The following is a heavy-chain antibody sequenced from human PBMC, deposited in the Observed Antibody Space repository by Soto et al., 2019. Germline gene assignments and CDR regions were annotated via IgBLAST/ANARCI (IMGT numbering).Heavy chain of an antibody. J-gene: IGHJ5*02. CDR1: GGSIKTSSFY. CDR2: IYHSGST. D-gene: IGHD3-9*01. Sequence: QLHLQESGPRLVKPSETLSLMCTVSGGSIKTSSFYWAWISQSPGKGLEWIGSIYHSGSTLYNPSLKNRVTISIDTSKSQSSLKLNSVSDTDTAVYFCARQASADVLTSRGAWFDPWGQGILVTVSS. V-gene: IGHV4-39*01. CDR3: ARQASADVLTSRGAWFDP.